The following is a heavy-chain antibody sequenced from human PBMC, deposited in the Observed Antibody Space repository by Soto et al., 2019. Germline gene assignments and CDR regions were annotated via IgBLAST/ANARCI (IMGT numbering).Heavy chain of an antibody. D-gene: IGHD6-13*01. CDR3: ARGGESSSWYYFDF. V-gene: IGHV3-33*01. CDR1: GFTFRSHG. Sequence: QVQLVESGGGVVQPGRSLRLSCAASGFTFRSHGMHWVRQAPGKGLEWVAVIWYDGSNEFRADSVKGRFAISRDNSKNTLYLQMNSLRVEDTAVYYCARGGESSSWYYFDFWGQGTLVTVSS. CDR2: IWYDGSNE. J-gene: IGHJ4*02.